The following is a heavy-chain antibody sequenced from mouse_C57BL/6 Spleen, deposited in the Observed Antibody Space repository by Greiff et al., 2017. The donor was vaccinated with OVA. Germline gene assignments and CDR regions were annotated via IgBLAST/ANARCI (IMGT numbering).Heavy chain of an antibody. V-gene: IGHV1-54*01. J-gene: IGHJ2*01. CDR2: INPGSGGT. CDR3: ARGGYYWDY. Sequence: QVQLKESGAELVRPGTSVKVSCKASGYAFTNYLIEWVKQRPGQGLEWIGVINPGSGGTNYNEKFKGKATLTADKSSSTAYMQLSSLTSEDSAVYFCARGGYYWDYWGQGTTLTVSS. CDR1: GYAFTNYL.